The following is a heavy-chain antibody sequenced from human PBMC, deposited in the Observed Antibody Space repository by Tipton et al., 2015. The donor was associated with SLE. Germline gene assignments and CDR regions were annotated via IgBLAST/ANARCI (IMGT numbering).Heavy chain of an antibody. Sequence: SLRLSCAASGFTFSSYSMNWVRQAPGKGLEWVSSISSSSSYIYYADSVKGRFTISRDNSKNTLYLQMNSLRAEDTAVYYCAREGKAAGIYWYFDLWGRGTLVTVSS. CDR2: ISSSSSYI. V-gene: IGHV3-21*01. CDR3: AREGKAAGIYWYFDL. J-gene: IGHJ2*01. CDR1: GFTFSSYS. D-gene: IGHD6-13*01.